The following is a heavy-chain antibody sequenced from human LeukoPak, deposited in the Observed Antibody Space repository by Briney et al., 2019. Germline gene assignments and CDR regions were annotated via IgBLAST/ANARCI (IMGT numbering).Heavy chain of an antibody. Sequence: SETLSLTCTVSGGSISRTTDYWGWIRQPPGKGLEWIGSIYYSGSTYYNPSLKSRVTISVDTSKNQFSLKLSSVTAADTAVYYCARAGPLYSSSSYDYWGQGTLVTVSS. V-gene: IGHV4-39*07. CDR2: IYYSGST. CDR3: ARAGPLYSSSSYDY. CDR1: GGSISRTTDY. J-gene: IGHJ4*02. D-gene: IGHD6-6*01.